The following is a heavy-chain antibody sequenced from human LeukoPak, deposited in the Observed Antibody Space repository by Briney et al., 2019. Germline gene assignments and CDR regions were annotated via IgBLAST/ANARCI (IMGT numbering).Heavy chain of an antibody. V-gene: IGHV1-18*01. CDR3: GKFGEHAFDI. J-gene: IGHJ3*02. Sequence: ASVKVSCKASGYTFTSYGISWVRQAPGQGLEWMGWISAYNGNTNYAQKLQGRVTMTTDTSTSTAYMELRSVRSDDTAGYCCGKFGEHAFDIWGQGTMVTVSS. CDR1: GYTFTSYG. CDR2: ISAYNGNT. D-gene: IGHD3-10*01.